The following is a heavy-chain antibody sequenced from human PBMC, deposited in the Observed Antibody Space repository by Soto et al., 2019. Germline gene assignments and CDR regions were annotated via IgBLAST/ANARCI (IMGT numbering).Heavy chain of an antibody. Sequence: QVQLQESGPGLVKPSETLSLTCTVSGGSISSYYWSWIRQPPGKGLEWIGYIYYSGSTNYNPSLTSRVTLSVDPSKNQFSLKLSSVTAADTAVYYCAREGLTGTIGLYYFYGMDVWGQGTTVTVSS. CDR1: GGSISSYY. CDR3: AREGLTGTIGLYYFYGMDV. J-gene: IGHJ6*02. D-gene: IGHD1-7*01. V-gene: IGHV4-59*01. CDR2: IYYSGST.